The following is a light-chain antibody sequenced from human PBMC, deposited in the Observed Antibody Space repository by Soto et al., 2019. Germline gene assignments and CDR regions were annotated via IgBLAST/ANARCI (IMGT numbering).Light chain of an antibody. V-gene: IGKV3-15*01. CDR2: DAS. CDR3: QQYNNWPIT. Sequence: EIVLTQSPATLSVSPGERATHSCRASQSVSGDLAWYHHKPGQAPRLLIYDASTRALDTPARFAGSGSGTEFTLTISSLQSEDFAVYFCQQYNNWPITFGQGTRLEIK. CDR1: QSVSGD. J-gene: IGKJ5*01.